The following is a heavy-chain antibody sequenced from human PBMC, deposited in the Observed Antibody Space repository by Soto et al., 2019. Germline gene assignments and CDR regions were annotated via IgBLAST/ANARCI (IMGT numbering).Heavy chain of an antibody. Sequence: GSLRLSCAASVFTFSSYGMHWVREGPGKGLEWVAVISYDGSNKYYADSVKGRFTISRDNSKNTLYLQMNSLRAEDTAVYYCAKLAIAARAGDLDYWGQGTLVTVSS. CDR2: ISYDGSNK. CDR1: VFTFSSYG. D-gene: IGHD6-6*01. CDR3: AKLAIAARAGDLDY. V-gene: IGHV3-30*18. J-gene: IGHJ4*02.